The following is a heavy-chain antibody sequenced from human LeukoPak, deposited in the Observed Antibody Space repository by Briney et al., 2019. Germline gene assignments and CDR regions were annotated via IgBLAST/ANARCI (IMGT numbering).Heavy chain of an antibody. J-gene: IGHJ4*02. CDR3: AKRGSGLYFDY. D-gene: IGHD5-12*01. CDR1: QFTFSNYD. Sequence: GGSLILSCAASQFTFSNYDMSWVRQAPGRGLEWVSVINSGGSSTSYADSVKGRFTISRDNSENTVYLQMNSLRAEDTAVYYCAKRGSGLYFDYWGQGTLVTVSS. V-gene: IGHV3-23*03. CDR2: INSGGSST.